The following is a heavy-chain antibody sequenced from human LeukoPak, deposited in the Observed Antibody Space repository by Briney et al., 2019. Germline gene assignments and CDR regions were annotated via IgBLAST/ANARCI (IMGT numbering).Heavy chain of an antibody. D-gene: IGHD3-10*01. CDR1: GYTFTGYY. Sequence: GASVKVSCKASGYTFTGYYMHWVRQAPGQGLEWMGWINPNSGGTNYAQKFQGRVTMTRDTSISTAYMELSRLGSDDTAVYYCARGCRYGSGSYYKGYYYGMDVWGQGTTVTVSS. CDR2: INPNSGGT. CDR3: ARGCRYGSGSYYKGYYYGMDV. J-gene: IGHJ6*02. V-gene: IGHV1-2*02.